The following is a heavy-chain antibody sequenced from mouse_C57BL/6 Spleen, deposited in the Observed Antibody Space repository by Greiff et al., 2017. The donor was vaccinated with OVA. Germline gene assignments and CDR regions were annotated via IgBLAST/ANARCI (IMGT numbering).Heavy chain of an antibody. CDR1: GYTFTSYW. CDR2: IDPSDSET. J-gene: IGHJ4*01. V-gene: IGHV1-52*01. D-gene: IGHD1-3*01. Sequence: QVQLQQPGAELVRPGSSVKLSCKAAGYTFTSYWMHWVKQRPIQGLEWIGNIDPSDSETHYNQKFKDKATLTVDKSSSTAYMQLSSLTSEDSAVYYCARISNYPYAMDYWGQGTSVTVSS. CDR3: ARISNYPYAMDY.